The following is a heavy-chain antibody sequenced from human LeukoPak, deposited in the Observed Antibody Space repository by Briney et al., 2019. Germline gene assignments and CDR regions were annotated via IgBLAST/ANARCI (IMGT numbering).Heavy chain of an antibody. CDR1: GGSISPYY. J-gene: IGHJ6*02. D-gene: IGHD3-10*01. CDR3: ARDSPRYHYGSGSYFPYYYYYYGMDV. CDR2: ILYSGTT. V-gene: IGHV4-59*01. Sequence: PSETLSLTCTVSGGSISPYYWSWIRQTPGKGLEWIGYILYSGTTTNYNPSLKSRVTISVDTSKNQFSLKLSSVTAADTAVYYCARDSPRYHYGSGSYFPYYYYYYGMDVWGQGTTVTVSS.